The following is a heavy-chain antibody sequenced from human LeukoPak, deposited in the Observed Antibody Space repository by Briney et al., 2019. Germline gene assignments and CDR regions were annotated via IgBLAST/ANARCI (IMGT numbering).Heavy chain of an antibody. CDR3: ARWGVGVVVPAWRYSSSSGFDY. CDR1: GGSISSSSYY. Sequence: PSETLSLTCTVSGGSISSSSYYWGWIRQPPGKGLEWIGRIYTSGSTNYNPSLKSRVTISVDTSKNQFSLKLSSVTAADTAVYYCARWGVGVVVPAWRYSSSSGFDYWGQGTLVTVSS. J-gene: IGHJ4*02. CDR2: IYTSGST. D-gene: IGHD2-2*01. V-gene: IGHV4-61*02.